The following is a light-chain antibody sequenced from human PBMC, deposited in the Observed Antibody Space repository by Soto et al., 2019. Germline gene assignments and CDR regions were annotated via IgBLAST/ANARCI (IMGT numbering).Light chain of an antibody. J-gene: IGKJ1*01. V-gene: IGKV1-5*01. CDR2: DAS. CDR1: KSISAW. CDR3: QQYENYWT. Sequence: PMAQSPSTLSATDRGGVTIACHASKSISAWLAWYQQKPGKATKLLIYDASNLASAVPSRVSGRGSGTEFTLTISNLQPDDFATYYCQQYENYWTFGQPAKV.